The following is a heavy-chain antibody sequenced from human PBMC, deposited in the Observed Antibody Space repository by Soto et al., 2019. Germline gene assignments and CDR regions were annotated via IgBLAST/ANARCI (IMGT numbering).Heavy chain of an antibody. CDR2: ISYDGSVT. V-gene: IGHV3-30*03. D-gene: IGHD2-21*01. CDR1: GFTFSSYG. Sequence: QVQLVESGGDVVQPGRSLRLSCAASGFTFSSYGMHWVRQAPGKGLEWVAVISYDGSVTYYADSVKGRFTISRDNSKNTLYLQKNSLRAEDTAVYYCAGEVASGYWGQGTLVTVSS. J-gene: IGHJ4*02. CDR3: AGEVASGY.